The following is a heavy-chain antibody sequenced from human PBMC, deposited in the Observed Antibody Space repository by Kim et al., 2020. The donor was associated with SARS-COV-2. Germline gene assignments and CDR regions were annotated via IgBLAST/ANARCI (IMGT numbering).Heavy chain of an antibody. CDR1: GYTFTGYY. Sequence: ASVKVSCKASGYTFTGYYMHWVRQAPGQGLEWMGWNNPNSGGTNYAQKFQGWVTRTRDTSISTAYMELSRLRSDDTAVYYCARGSSDIVDYWGQGTLVTVSS. V-gene: IGHV1-2*04. CDR2: NNPNSGGT. CDR3: ARGSSDIVDY. J-gene: IGHJ4*02.